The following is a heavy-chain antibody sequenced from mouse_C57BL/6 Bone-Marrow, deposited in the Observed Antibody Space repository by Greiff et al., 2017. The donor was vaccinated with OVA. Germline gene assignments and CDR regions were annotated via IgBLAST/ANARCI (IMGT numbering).Heavy chain of an antibody. CDR1: GYTFTSYW. D-gene: IGHD1-1*01. J-gene: IGHJ4*01. CDR3: ARHGSSPYYAIDY. V-gene: IGHV1-7*01. Sequence: QVQLQQSGADLAKPGASVKLSCKASGYTFTSYWMHWVKQRPGQGLEWIGYINPSSGYTKYNQKFKDKATLTADKYSSTAYMQLSSRTYEYSAVDDFARHGSSPYYAIDYWGQGTSVTVSS. CDR2: INPSSGYT.